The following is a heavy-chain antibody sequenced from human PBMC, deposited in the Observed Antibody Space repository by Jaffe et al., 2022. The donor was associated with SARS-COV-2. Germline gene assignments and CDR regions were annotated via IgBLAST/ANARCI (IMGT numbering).Heavy chain of an antibody. V-gene: IGHV4-59*01. CDR2: IYYSGST. CDR3: AREASSYYYDSSGYYGGPGFDY. CDR1: GGSISSYY. J-gene: IGHJ4*02. Sequence: QVQLQESGPGLVKPSETLSLTCTVSGGSISSYYWSWIRQPPGKGLEWIGYIYYSGSTNYNPSLKSRVTISVDTSKNQFSLKLSSVTAADTAVYYCAREASSYYYDSSGYYGGPGFDYWGQGTLVTVSS. D-gene: IGHD3-22*01.